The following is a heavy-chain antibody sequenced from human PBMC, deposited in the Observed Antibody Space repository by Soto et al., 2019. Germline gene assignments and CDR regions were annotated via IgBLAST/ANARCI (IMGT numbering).Heavy chain of an antibody. CDR2: ITAGDAKT. CDR3: ARDLYSSSWFWFDP. CDR1: GYNFTQYR. D-gene: IGHD2-2*01. J-gene: IGHJ5*02. V-gene: IGHV1-3*01. Sequence: QVQLVQSGADVKKPGASVKISCKASGYNFTQYRIHWVRQAPGQRLEWMGWITAGDAKTEYSQKFQGRVTISRDISPTTVYLDLDSLRSEETAVYYCARDLYSSSWFWFDPWGRGTQVIVSS.